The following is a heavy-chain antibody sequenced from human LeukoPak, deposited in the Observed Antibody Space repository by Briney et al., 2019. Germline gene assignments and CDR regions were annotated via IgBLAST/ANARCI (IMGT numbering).Heavy chain of an antibody. J-gene: IGHJ6*02. CDR2: ISGSGGST. D-gene: IGHD3-10*01. Sequence: GFLRLSCAASGFTFSSYAMSWVRQARGKGPGWVSAISGSGGSTYYADSVKGRFTTSRDHSQHTLYQQMNILRAEDTDVYYCAKDRIRWFGELLEYGMDVWGQGPTVTVSS. V-gene: IGHV3-23*01. CDR1: GFTFSSYA. CDR3: AKDRIRWFGELLEYGMDV.